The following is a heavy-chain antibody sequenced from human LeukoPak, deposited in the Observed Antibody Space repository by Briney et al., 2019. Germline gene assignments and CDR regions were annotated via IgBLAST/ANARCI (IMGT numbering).Heavy chain of an antibody. D-gene: IGHD6-19*01. CDR2: INPNSGGT. V-gene: IGHV1-2*02. Sequence: ASVKVSCKASGYTFTGYYMHWVRQAPGQGLEWMGWINPNSGGTNYAQKFQGRVTMTRDTSISTAYMELSRLRSDDTAVYYCARDRVTKMVAVAYYWGQGTLVTVSS. CDR1: GYTFTGYY. J-gene: IGHJ4*02. CDR3: ARDRVTKMVAVAYY.